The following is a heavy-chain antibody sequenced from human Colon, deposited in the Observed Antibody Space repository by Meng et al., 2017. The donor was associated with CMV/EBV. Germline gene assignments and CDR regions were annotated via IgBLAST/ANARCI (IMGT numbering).Heavy chain of an antibody. V-gene: IGHV4-34*01. J-gene: IGHJ4*02. Sequence: QVQLQQWGAGLLKPSETLSPTSAVHGVSLSDYYWSWVRQSPGEGLGWIVEISDSGSTNDNPSLKSRVTMSIDTSKKQISLKLTSVTAADTAVYYCASRGALVRGILITTFDSWGQGTLVTVSS. CDR2: ISDSGST. CDR1: GVSLSDYY. CDR3: ASRGALVRGILITTFDS. D-gene: IGHD3-10*01.